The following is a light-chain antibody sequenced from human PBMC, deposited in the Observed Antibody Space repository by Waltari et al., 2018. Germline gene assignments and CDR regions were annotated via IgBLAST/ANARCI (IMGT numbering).Light chain of an antibody. CDR1: QSVLDSSNKKNY. CDR2: WAS. J-gene: IGKJ2*01. Sequence: ILITPSPDPLAVSLGESAPITCKSRQSVLDSSNKKNYVGWYQQKPGQPPKLLIYWASTRESGVPDRFSGSGSGTEFTLSISSLQAEDVAVYYCQQYFSTPSTFGQGTKLEI. V-gene: IGKV4-1*01. CDR3: QQYFSTPST.